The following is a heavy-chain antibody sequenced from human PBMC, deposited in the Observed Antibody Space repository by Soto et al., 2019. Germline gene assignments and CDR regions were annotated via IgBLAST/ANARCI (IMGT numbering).Heavy chain of an antibody. CDR3: ARGIAYNFWSGNYYFDY. D-gene: IGHD3-3*01. CDR1: GGSFTGYY. J-gene: IGHJ4*02. V-gene: IGHV4-34*01. CDR2: INESGNT. Sequence: SETLSLTCGVSGGSFTGYYWSWIRQPPGKGLEWIGDINESGNTNYNPSLKRRVTISIYTSKIQFSLRLSSVTAADTAVYYCARGIAYNFWSGNYYFDYWGQGTQVTVSS.